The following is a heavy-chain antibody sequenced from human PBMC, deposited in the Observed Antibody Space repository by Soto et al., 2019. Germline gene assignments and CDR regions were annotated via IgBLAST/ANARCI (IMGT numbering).Heavy chain of an antibody. D-gene: IGHD3-10*01. CDR3: ASTAGILLWFGELRYYFDF. CDR1: GGTFSGYY. V-gene: IGHV4-34*01. J-gene: IGHJ4*02. CDR2: INHSGST. Sequence: QVHLQQWGAGLLKPSETLSLTCAVYGGTFSGYYWSWIRQPPGKGLEWIGEINHSGSTNYNPSLKSRVTISMDTSKNHFSLKLSSVTAADTAVYYCASTAGILLWFGELRYYFDFWGQGTLVTV.